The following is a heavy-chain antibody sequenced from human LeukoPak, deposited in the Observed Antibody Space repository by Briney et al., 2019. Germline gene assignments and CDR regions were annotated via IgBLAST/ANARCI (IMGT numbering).Heavy chain of an antibody. V-gene: IGHV3-30-3*01. CDR3: ARDLGYSYGDRTGY. CDR2: ISYDGSNK. D-gene: IGHD5-18*01. Sequence: SGGSLRLSCAASGFTFSSYAMHWVRQAPGKGLEWVAVISYDGSNKYYADSVKGRFTISRDNSKNTLYLQMNSLRAEDTAVYYCARDLGYSYGDRTGYWGQGTLVTVSS. J-gene: IGHJ4*02. CDR1: GFTFSSYA.